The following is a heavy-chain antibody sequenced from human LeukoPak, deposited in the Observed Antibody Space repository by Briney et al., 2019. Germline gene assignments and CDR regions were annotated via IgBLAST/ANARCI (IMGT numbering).Heavy chain of an antibody. V-gene: IGHV4-61*02. CDR3: ATGSREAHIVGATTGLWY. J-gene: IGHJ4*02. CDR1: GGSISISSFY. CDR2: IYTSGST. Sequence: KPSETLSLTCTVSGGSISISSFYWSWIRQPAGKGLEWIGRIYTSGSTNYNPSLKSRVTISVDTSKNQFSLKLSSVTAADTAVYYCATGSREAHIVGATTGLWYWGQGTLVTVSS. D-gene: IGHD1-26*01.